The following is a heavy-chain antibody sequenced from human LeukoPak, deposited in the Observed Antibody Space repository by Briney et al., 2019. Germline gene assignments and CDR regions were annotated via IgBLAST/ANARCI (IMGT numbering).Heavy chain of an antibody. D-gene: IGHD6-13*01. Sequence: PGGSLRLSCAASGFTFSSYGMHWVRQAPGKGLEWVAFIRYDGSNKYYADSVKGRFTLSRDNSKNTLYLQMNSLRAEDTAVYYCAKGRTSSWFVSDYWGQGTLVTVSS. CDR1: GFTFSSYG. J-gene: IGHJ4*02. CDR3: AKGRTSSWFVSDY. CDR2: IRYDGSNK. V-gene: IGHV3-30*02.